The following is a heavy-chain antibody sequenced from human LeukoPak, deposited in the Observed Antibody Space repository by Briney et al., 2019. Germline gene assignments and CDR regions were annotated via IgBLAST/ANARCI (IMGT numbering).Heavy chain of an antibody. CDR2: VYYGGST. CDR3: ARHRVLGIAAAPYYFDS. D-gene: IGHD6-13*01. Sequence: SETLSLTCTVSGGSISGSSYFWGWIRQPPGEGLEWIGSVYYGGSTYYNPSLKSRVTISVDTSKNQFSLKLRSVTAADTALYYCARHRVLGIAAAPYYFDSWGQGTLVTVSS. J-gene: IGHJ4*02. V-gene: IGHV4-39*01. CDR1: GGSISGSSYF.